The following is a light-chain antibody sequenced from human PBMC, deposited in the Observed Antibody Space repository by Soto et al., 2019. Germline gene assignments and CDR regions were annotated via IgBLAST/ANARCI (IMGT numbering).Light chain of an antibody. V-gene: IGKV3-20*01. J-gene: IGKJ4*01. CDR1: QSIKSNN. Sequence: DIVLTQSPGTLSLSPGERATLSCRASQSIKSNNLAWYQQTPGQSPRLLIYGASSRAAGIPDRFRGSGSGTDFTLTITRVEPEDFALYYCQQYGSPALSFGGGTKVEI. CDR2: GAS. CDR3: QQYGSPALS.